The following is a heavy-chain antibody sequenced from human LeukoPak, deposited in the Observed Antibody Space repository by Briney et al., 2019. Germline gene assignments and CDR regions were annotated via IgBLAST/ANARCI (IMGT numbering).Heavy chain of an antibody. J-gene: IGHJ6*03. CDR3: ARGGCSGGSCYPTSSYYYMDV. Sequence: GGSLRLSCAASGFTFSSYAMHWVRQAPGKGLEYVSAISSNGGSTYHANSVKGRFSISRDNSKNTLYLQMGSLRGEDMAVYYCARGGCSGGSCYPTSSYYYMDVWGKGTTVTVSS. D-gene: IGHD2-15*01. V-gene: IGHV3-64*01. CDR2: ISSNGGST. CDR1: GFTFSSYA.